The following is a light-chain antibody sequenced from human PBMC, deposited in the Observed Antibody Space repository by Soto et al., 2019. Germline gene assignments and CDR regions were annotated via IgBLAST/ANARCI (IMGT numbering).Light chain of an antibody. CDR1: QDIGNF. V-gene: IGKV1-27*01. J-gene: IGKJ4*01. Sequence: ILMTQSPSSLSAFVGDRVTITCRASQDIGNFLAWYQQKPGKVPKLLIYAASTLQSGVPSRFIGSGSGTDFTLTISSLQPEDVATYYCQKCKVATFNFGGGTKVDI. CDR2: AAS. CDR3: QKCKVATFN.